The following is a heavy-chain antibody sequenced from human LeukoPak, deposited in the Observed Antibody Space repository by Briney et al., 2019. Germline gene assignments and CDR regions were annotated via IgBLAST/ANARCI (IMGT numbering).Heavy chain of an antibody. CDR1: GFTFSSYG. Sequence: PGRSLRLSCAASGFTFSSYGMHWVRQAPGKGLEWVAVIWYDGSNKYYADSVKGRFTISGDNSKNTLYLQMNSPRAEDTAVYYCARKHSSGYYPDYWGQGTLVTVSS. V-gene: IGHV3-33*01. CDR3: ARKHSSGYYPDY. J-gene: IGHJ4*02. CDR2: IWYDGSNK. D-gene: IGHD3-22*01.